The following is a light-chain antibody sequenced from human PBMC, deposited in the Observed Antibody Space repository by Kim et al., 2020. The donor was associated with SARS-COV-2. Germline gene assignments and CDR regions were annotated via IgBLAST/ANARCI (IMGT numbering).Light chain of an antibody. Sequence: SPGESATLSCRASQSVSSYLAWYQQKPGQAPRLLIYDASNRATGIPARFSGSGSGTDFTLTISSLEPEDFAVYYCQQRSNWPPYTFGQGTKLEI. V-gene: IGKV3-11*01. CDR1: QSVSSY. J-gene: IGKJ2*01. CDR2: DAS. CDR3: QQRSNWPPYT.